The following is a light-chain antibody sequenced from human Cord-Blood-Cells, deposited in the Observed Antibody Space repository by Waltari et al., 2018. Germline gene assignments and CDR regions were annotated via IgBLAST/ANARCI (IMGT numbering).Light chain of an antibody. J-gene: IGKJ2*01. CDR2: WAS. V-gene: IGKV4-1*01. CDR1: QIVLYSSNNKNY. Sequence: DIVMTQSPDSLAVSLGERATINCKSSQIVLYSSNNKNYLAWYQQKPGQPPKLLIYWASTRESGVPDRFSGSGSGTDFTRTISSLQAEDVAVYYCQQYYSTPYTFGQGTKLEIK. CDR3: QQYYSTPYT.